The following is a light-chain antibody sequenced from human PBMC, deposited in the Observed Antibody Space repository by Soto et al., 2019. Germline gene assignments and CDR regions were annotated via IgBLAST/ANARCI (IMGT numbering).Light chain of an antibody. CDR1: SSDVGAYKY. CDR3: CSYGGNDIGV. V-gene: IGLV2-8*01. Sequence: QSALTQPPSASGSPGQSVTISCTGTSSDVGAYKYVSWYQQYAGKPPKLMIYEVTKRPSGVPDHFSGSNSGNTASLTVSGLLAEDEADYYCCSYGGNDIGVFGGGTKLTVL. J-gene: IGLJ3*02. CDR2: EVT.